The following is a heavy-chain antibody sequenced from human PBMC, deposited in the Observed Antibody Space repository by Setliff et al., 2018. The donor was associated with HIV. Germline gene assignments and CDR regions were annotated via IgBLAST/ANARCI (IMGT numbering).Heavy chain of an antibody. CDR1: GYTFTDYY. Sequence: ASVKVSCKASGYTFTDYYMHWVQQAPAKGLEWMGRVDPKNGDTIYAEKLRGRVTITADTSTDTAYMELGSLRSEDTAVYYCARDDGGYNYAEAFDVWGQGTMVTVSS. CDR3: ARDDGGYNYAEAFDV. D-gene: IGHD3-16*01. V-gene: IGHV1-69-2*01. J-gene: IGHJ3*01. CDR2: VDPKNGDT.